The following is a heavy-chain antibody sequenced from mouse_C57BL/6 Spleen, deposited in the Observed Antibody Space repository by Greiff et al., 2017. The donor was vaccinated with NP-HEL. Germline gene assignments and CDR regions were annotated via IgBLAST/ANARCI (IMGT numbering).Heavy chain of an antibody. CDR1: GYTFTDYE. Sequence: VQRVESGAELVRPGASVTLSCKASGYTFTDYEMHWVKQTPVHGLEWIGAIDPATGGTAYNQKFKGKAILTADKSSSTAYMELRSLTSVDSAVYYCTIYYCGSHAMDCWGQGTSVTVAS. V-gene: IGHV1-15*01. CDR3: TIYYCGSHAMDC. J-gene: IGHJ4*01. CDR2: IDPATGGT. D-gene: IGHD1-1*01.